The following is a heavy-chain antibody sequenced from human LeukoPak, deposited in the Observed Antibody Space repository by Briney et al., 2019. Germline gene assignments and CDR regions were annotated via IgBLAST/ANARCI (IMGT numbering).Heavy chain of an antibody. CDR2: INPSGGST. J-gene: IGHJ4*02. CDR1: GYTFTTYY. CDR3: ARGSRPVYNLLTGKRYFDY. V-gene: IGHV1-46*01. D-gene: IGHD3-9*01. Sequence: ASVKVSCKASGYTFTTYYVHWVRQAPGQGLEWMGIINPSGGSTTYAQKFRGRLTMTRDMSTSTVYMELSSLRSEDTAVYYCARGSRPVYNLLTGKRYFDYWGQGTLLTVSS.